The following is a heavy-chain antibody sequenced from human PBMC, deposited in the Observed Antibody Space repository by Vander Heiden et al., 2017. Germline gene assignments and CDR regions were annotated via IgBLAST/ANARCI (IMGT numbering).Heavy chain of an antibody. CDR1: GFTFSSYG. CDR2: IWYDGSNK. V-gene: IGHV3-33*01. J-gene: IGHJ4*02. CDR3: ARGSGFGGATTGAFDY. D-gene: IGHD1-26*01. Sequence: QVQLVESGGGVVQPGRSLRLSCAASGFTFSSYGMHWVRQAPGKGLEWVAVIWYDGSNKYYADSVKGRFTISRDNSKNTLYLQMNSLRAEDTAVYYCARGSGFGGATTGAFDYWGQGTLVTVSS.